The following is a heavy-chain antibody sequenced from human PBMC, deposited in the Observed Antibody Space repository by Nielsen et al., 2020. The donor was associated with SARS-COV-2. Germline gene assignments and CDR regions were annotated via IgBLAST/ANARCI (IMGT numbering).Heavy chain of an antibody. J-gene: IGHJ6*02. CDR2: ISSSGSTI. CDR1: GFTFSDYY. V-gene: IGHV3-11*01. D-gene: IGHD3-16*01. Sequence: GESLKISCAASGFTFSDYYMSWIRQAPGKGLEWVSYISSSGSTIYYADSVKGRFTISRDNAKNSLFLQMNSLRVEDTALYYCAKMGGRLGYGVDVWGQGTTVTVSS. CDR3: AKMGGRLGYGVDV.